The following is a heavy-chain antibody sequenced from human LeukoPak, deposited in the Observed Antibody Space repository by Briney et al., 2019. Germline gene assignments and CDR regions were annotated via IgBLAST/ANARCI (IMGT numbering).Heavy chain of an antibody. CDR2: INHSGNT. V-gene: IGHV4-34*01. Sequence: SETLSLTCAVSGGSFSGYYWSWIRQPPGKGLEWIGEINHSGNTNYNPSLQSRVTISIDTSKNQFSLKLSSVTAADTAVYYCARMYYYGSGSYYKSPADVWGQGTTVTVSS. CDR1: GGSFSGYY. J-gene: IGHJ6*02. D-gene: IGHD3-10*01. CDR3: ARMYYYGSGSYYKSPADV.